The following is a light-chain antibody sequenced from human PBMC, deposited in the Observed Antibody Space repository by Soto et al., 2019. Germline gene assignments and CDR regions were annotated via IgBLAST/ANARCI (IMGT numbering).Light chain of an antibody. Sequence: DIQMTQSPSSLSASVGDRITITCRASQSIGSYLNWYQHKPGRAPKFLIYAVSTLQSWVPSRFNGSGSGTAFTLTISSLQPEDFASYSCQQSYSSPWTFGQGTKVEIK. V-gene: IGKV1-39*01. CDR3: QQSYSSPWT. J-gene: IGKJ1*01. CDR2: AVS. CDR1: QSIGSY.